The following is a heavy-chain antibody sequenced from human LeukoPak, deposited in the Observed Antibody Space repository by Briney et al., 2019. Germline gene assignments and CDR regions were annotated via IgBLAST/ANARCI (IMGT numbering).Heavy chain of an antibody. CDR2: IKQDGSEK. CDR1: GFTFSSYW. CDR3: ARVPFCSGTTCYEFDY. J-gene: IGHJ4*02. D-gene: IGHD2-2*01. Sequence: GGSLRLSCAASGFTFSSYWMSWVRQAPGKGLEWVANIKQDGSEKYYVDSVKGRFTISRDNAKNSLYLQMNSLRAEDTAVYYCARVPFCSGTTCYEFDYWGQGTLVTVSS. V-gene: IGHV3-7*04.